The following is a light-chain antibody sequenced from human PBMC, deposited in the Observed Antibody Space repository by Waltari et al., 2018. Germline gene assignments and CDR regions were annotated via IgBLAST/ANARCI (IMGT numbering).Light chain of an antibody. J-gene: IGLJ2*01. V-gene: IGLV2-23*02. CDR3: CSYAGSVV. Sequence: SALTQPASVSGSPGQSITISCTGSSSVIGSYNVVSWYQHHPGKAPKLVIYEVINRPSGVSNSFSGSKSGNTASLTISGLQAEDEADYYCCSYAGSVVFGGGTKLTVL. CDR2: EVI. CDR1: SSVIGSYNV.